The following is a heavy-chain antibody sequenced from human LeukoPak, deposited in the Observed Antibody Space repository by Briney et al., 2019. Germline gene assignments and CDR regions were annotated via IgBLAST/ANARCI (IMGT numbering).Heavy chain of an antibody. CDR1: GVTFSNSW. Sequence: GGTLRLSCAASGVTFSNSWMSWVRQAPGTGMERVASMIVDGSEIHYVDSAKGRFTISRVNAKNTLYLQRNSFTAEEKAAVYCVRASHPGGWFDPWGQGTLVTVSS. CDR2: MIVDGSEI. J-gene: IGHJ5*02. CDR3: VRASHPGGWFDP. D-gene: IGHD3-10*01. V-gene: IGHV3-7*04.